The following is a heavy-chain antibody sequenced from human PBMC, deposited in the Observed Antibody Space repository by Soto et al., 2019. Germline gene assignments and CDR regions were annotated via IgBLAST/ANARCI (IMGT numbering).Heavy chain of an antibody. D-gene: IGHD6-19*01. Sequence: EVQLVESGGGLVQPGGSLRLSCQASGVTFSSYSMVWVRQAPGKGLEWVSYISSGSSSIYHADSVKGRFTTSRDNAKNSTYLQMNSLRDEDTGVYYCARELGFDAVARMDVWGQGTTVTVSS. CDR3: ARELGFDAVARMDV. CDR2: ISSGSSSI. J-gene: IGHJ6*02. CDR1: GVTFSSYS. V-gene: IGHV3-48*02.